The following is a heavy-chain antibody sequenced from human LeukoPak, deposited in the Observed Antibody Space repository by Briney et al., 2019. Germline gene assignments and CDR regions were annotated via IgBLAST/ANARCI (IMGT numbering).Heavy chain of an antibody. CDR2: VYYSGST. CDR1: GGSISSSSYY. Sequence: PSETLSLTCTVSGGSISSSSYYWSWIRQPPGKGLEWIGYVYYSGSTNYNPSLMSRVTISVDTSENQFSLKLSSVTAADTAMYYCARSELLWFGKVNSGFDFWGQGTLVTVSS. CDR3: ARSELLWFGKVNSGFDF. J-gene: IGHJ4*02. D-gene: IGHD3-10*01. V-gene: IGHV4-61*01.